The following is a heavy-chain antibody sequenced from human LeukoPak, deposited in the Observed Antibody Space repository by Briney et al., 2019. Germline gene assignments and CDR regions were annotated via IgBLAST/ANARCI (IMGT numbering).Heavy chain of an antibody. D-gene: IGHD3-10*02. CDR3: ARSVRGGIDY. J-gene: IGHJ4*02. Sequence: SETLSLTCTVSGGSISSGSYSWSWIRQPAGKGLDWIGRIYTTGSTNYNPPLKSRVTISLDTSKNQFSLKLSSVTAADTAVYYCARSVRGGIDYWGQGTLVTVSS. V-gene: IGHV4-61*02. CDR2: IYTTGST. CDR1: GGSISSGSYS.